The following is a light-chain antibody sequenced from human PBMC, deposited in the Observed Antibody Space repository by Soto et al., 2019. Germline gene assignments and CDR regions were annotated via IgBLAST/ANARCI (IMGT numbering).Light chain of an antibody. Sequence: DIVLTQSPATLSLSPGERATLPCMAGQNIGTSLVWSQQKPGQSPRLLIYDASHRATGVPARFSGSGSGTDFTLTISGLEPEDFAVHYCQQRSVWPITFGQGTRLEIK. CDR1: QNIGTS. J-gene: IGKJ5*01. CDR2: DAS. CDR3: QQRSVWPIT. V-gene: IGKV3-11*01.